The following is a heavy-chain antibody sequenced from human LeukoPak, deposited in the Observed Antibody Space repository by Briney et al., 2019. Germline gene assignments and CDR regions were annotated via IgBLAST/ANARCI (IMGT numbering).Heavy chain of an antibody. J-gene: IGHJ4*02. Sequence: GGSLRLSCAASGFTFSSYAMHWVRQAPGKGLEWVAVISYDGSNKYYADSVKGRFTISRDNSKNTLYLQMNSLRAEDTAVYYCVRDESFYDSSGYYYVWGQGTLVTVSS. CDR1: GFTFSSYA. CDR2: ISYDGSNK. V-gene: IGHV3-30-3*01. CDR3: VRDESFYDSSGYYYV. D-gene: IGHD3-22*01.